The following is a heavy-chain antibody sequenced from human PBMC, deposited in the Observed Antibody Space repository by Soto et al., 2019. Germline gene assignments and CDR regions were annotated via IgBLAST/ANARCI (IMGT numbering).Heavy chain of an antibody. V-gene: IGHV3-33*01. D-gene: IGHD3-16*01. CDR3: ARWGNWKVADN. CDR2: IWYDGSNK. CDR1: GFTFSSHG. Sequence: GGSLRLSCAASGFTFSSHGMHWVRQAPDKGLEWVAVIWYDGSNKYYADSVKGRFTISRDNSKNMLYLEMNSLRAEDTAVYYCARWGNWKVADNWGQGTLVTVS. J-gene: IGHJ4*02.